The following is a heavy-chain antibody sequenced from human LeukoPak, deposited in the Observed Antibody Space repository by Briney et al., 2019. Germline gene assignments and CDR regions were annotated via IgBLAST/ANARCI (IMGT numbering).Heavy chain of an antibody. CDR1: GFSLSAYW. J-gene: IGHJ4*02. CDR2: ISTGGDNT. Sequence: GGSLRLSCAASGFSLSAYWMTWVRQAPGKGLEWVSAISTGGDNTYYADSVKGRFTISRDNSKNTPYLQMNSLRVEDTAVYYCAKEDPLEGLDYWGQGTLVTVSS. D-gene: IGHD5-24*01. V-gene: IGHV3-23*01. CDR3: AKEDPLEGLDY.